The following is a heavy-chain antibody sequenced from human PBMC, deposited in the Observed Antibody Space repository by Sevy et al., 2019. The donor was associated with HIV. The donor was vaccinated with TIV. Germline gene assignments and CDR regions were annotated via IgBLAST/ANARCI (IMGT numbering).Heavy chain of an antibody. CDR2: IKQDGSEK. Sequence: GGSLRLSCAASGFTFSSYWMNWIRQAPGKGLEWVANIKQDGSEKYYVDSVKGRFTISRDNAKNSLYLEMNTLRAEGKGVYYCATSGGETWGQGTLVTVSS. D-gene: IGHD3-16*01. V-gene: IGHV3-7*01. J-gene: IGHJ5*02. CDR1: GFTFSSYW. CDR3: ATSGGET.